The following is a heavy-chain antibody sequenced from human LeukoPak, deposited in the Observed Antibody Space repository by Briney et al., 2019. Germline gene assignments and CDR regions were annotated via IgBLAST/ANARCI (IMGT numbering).Heavy chain of an antibody. CDR3: AKDALWFGELYYYYYYMDV. Sequence: GGSLRLSCAASGFTFSSYGMHWVRQAPGKGLEWVAFIRYDGSNKYYADSVKGRFTISRDNSKNTLYLQMNSLRAEDTAVYYCAKDALWFGELYYYYYYMDVWGKGTTVTISS. CDR2: IRYDGSNK. V-gene: IGHV3-30*02. D-gene: IGHD3-10*01. CDR1: GFTFSSYG. J-gene: IGHJ6*03.